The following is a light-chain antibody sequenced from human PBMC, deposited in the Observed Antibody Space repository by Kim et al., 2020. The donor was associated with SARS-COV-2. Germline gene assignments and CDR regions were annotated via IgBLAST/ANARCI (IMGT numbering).Light chain of an antibody. CDR3: QVWDSSSVV. Sequence: SVAPGKTARITCGGNNNGSKSVHWYQQKPGQAPVLVIYYDSDRPSGIPERFSGSNSGNTATLTISRVEAGDEADYYCQVWDSSSVVFGGGTQLTVL. J-gene: IGLJ2*01. CDR1: NNGSKS. CDR2: YDS. V-gene: IGLV3-21*04.